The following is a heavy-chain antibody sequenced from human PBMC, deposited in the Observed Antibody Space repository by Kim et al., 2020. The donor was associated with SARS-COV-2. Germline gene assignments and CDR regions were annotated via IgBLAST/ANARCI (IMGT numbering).Heavy chain of an antibody. V-gene: IGHV3-21*01. CDR1: GFTFSSYS. CDR3: ARDHIEPRYDYVWGSYRYRGGYYYGMDV. CDR2: ISSSSSYI. J-gene: IGHJ6*02. Sequence: GGSLRLSCAASGFTFSSYSMNWVRQAPGKGLEWVSSISSSSSYIYYADSVKGRFTISRDNAKNSLYLQMNSLRAEDTAVYYCARDHIEPRYDYVWGSYRYRGGYYYGMDVWGQGTTVTVSS. D-gene: IGHD3-16*02.